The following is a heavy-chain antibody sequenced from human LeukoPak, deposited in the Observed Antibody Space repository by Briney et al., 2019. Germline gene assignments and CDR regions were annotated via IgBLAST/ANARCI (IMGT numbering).Heavy chain of an antibody. CDR2: ISSSGAHI. CDR1: GFTFSNYS. D-gene: IGHD3-3*01. J-gene: IGHJ4*02. CDR3: ARDSLDFDFWSGYDC. Sequence: GSLRLSCAVSGFTFSNYSMNWVRQAPGKGLEWVSSISSSGAHIFYADSVKGRFTTSRDNAKNSLYLQMNSLSADDTAVYYCARDSLDFDFWSGYDCWGQGTLVTVSS. V-gene: IGHV3-21*01.